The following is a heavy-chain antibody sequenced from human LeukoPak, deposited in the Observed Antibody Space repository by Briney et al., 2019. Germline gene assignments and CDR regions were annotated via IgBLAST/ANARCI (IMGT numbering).Heavy chain of an antibody. CDR2: MNPNSGNT. V-gene: IGHV1-8*01. CDR1: GYTFTSYD. CDR3: ARGSRYYDFWSGYSTGDY. Sequence: ASVTVSCKASGYTFTSYDINWVRQATGQGLEWMGWMNPNSGNTGYAQKFQGRVTMTRNTSISTAYMELSSLRSEDTAVYYCARGSRYYDFWSGYSTGDYWGQGTLVTVSS. J-gene: IGHJ4*02. D-gene: IGHD3-3*01.